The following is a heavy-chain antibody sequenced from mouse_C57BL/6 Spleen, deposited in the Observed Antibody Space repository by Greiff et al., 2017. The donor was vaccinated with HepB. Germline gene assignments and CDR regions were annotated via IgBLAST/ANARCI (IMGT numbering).Heavy chain of an antibody. J-gene: IGHJ4*01. V-gene: IGHV5-6*01. CDR1: GFTFSSYG. CDR3: ARHRHYDGYLYYAMDY. Sequence: EVKLMESGGDLVKPGGSLKLSCAASGFTFSSYGMSWVRQTPDKRLEWVATISSGGSYTYYPDSVKGRFTISRDNAKNTLYLQMSSLKSEDTAMYYCARHRHYDGYLYYAMDYWGQGTSVTVSS. CDR2: ISSGGSYT. D-gene: IGHD2-3*01.